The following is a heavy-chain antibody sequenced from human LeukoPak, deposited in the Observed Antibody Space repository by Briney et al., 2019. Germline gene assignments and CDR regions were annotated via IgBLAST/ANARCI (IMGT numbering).Heavy chain of an antibody. V-gene: IGHV3-30*04. CDR1: GFTFSSYA. Sequence: GGSLRLSCAASGFTFSSYAMHWVRQAPGKGLEGVAVISYDGSNKYYADSVKGRFTISRDNSKNTLYLQMNSLRAEDTAVYYCAASGSYYDSINDYWGQGTLVTVSS. CDR3: AASGSYYDSINDY. CDR2: ISYDGSNK. D-gene: IGHD1-26*01. J-gene: IGHJ4*02.